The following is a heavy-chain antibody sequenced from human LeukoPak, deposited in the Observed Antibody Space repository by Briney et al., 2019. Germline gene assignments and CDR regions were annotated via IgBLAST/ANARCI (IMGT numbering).Heavy chain of an antibody. CDR2: IIPIFGTA. Sequence: SVKVSCKASGGTFSSYAISWVRQAPGQGLEWMGGIIPIFGTANYAQKFQGRVTITTDESTSTAYMELSSLGSEDTAVYYCARDSNPYSSSLSPFDYWGQGTLVTVSS. CDR3: ARDSNPYSSSLSPFDY. D-gene: IGHD6-6*01. J-gene: IGHJ4*02. V-gene: IGHV1-69*05. CDR1: GGTFSSYA.